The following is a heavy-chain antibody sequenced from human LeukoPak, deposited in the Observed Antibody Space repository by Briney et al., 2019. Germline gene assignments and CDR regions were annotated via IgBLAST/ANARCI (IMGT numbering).Heavy chain of an antibody. CDR2: INHSGST. Sequence: SETLSLTCAVYGGSFSGYYWSWIRQPPGKGLEWIGEINHSGSTYYNPSLKSRVTISVGTSKNQFSLKLSSVTAADTAVYYCAACIAAAGYYFDYWGQGTLVTVSS. CDR3: AACIAAAGYYFDY. D-gene: IGHD6-13*01. V-gene: IGHV4-34*09. J-gene: IGHJ4*02. CDR1: GGSFSGYY.